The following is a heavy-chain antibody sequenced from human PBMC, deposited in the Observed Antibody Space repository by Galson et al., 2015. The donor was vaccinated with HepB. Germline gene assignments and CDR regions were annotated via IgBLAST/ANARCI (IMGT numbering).Heavy chain of an antibody. CDR3: ARETFGDYRLDC. V-gene: IGHV3-21*01. J-gene: IGHJ4*02. D-gene: IGHD4-17*01. Sequence: LRLSCAASGFTFSSYSMNWVRQAPGKGLEWVSSISSIGSYIYYADSVKGRFTISRDNAKNSLYLQMNSLRAEDTAVYYCARETFGDYRLDCWGQGTLVTVSS. CDR2: ISSIGSYI. CDR1: GFTFSSYS.